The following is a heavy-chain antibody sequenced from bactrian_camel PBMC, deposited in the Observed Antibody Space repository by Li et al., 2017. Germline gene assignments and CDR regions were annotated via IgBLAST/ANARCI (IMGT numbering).Heavy chain of an antibody. J-gene: IGHJ6*01. CDR2: INKDETT. Sequence: HVQLVESGGGSVQAGGSLNLSCTVSGAIWNKYCMGWFRQAPGKKREEVATINKDETTTYADSVKGRFTIYRDNGILYLQMNSLKPEDTAMYYCAASDDPSNYGLNINSLNPLDFGYWGQGTQVTVS. V-gene: IGHV3S53*01. D-gene: IGHD5*01. CDR3: AASDDPSNYGLNINSLNPLDFGY. CDR1: GAIWNKYC.